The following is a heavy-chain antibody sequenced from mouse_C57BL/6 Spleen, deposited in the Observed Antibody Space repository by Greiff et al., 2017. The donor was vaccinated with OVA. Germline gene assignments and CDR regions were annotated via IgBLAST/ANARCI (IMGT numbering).Heavy chain of an antibody. CDR3: VREEYYGSPYYFDY. CDR1: GFTFNTYA. V-gene: IGHV10-3*01. D-gene: IGHD1-1*01. J-gene: IGHJ2*01. CDR2: IRSKSSNYAT. Sequence: EVQLVESGGGLVQPKGSLKLSCAASGFTFNTYAMHWVRQAPGKGLEWVARIRSKSSNYATYYADSVKDRFTISRDDSQSMLYLQMNNLKTEDTAMYYCVREEYYGSPYYFDYWGQGTTLTVSS.